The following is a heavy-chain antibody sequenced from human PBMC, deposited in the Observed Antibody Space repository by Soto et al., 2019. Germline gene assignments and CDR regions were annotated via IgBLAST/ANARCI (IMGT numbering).Heavy chain of an antibody. D-gene: IGHD2-2*01. CDR1: GYTFTTYD. J-gene: IGHJ5*02. V-gene: IGHV1-8*01. CDR3: VRGGFLSHDHVIIAPATLGFDP. CDR2: MNPNRTNT. Sequence: QVQLMQSGAEVKKPGASVKVSCKASGYTFTTYDINWVRQAPGQGLEWMGWMNPNRTNTGYAEKFQGRVTMPRDTSISTAYMELSSLRYDDTAVYYCVRGGFLSHDHVIIAPATLGFDPWGQGTLVTVSS.